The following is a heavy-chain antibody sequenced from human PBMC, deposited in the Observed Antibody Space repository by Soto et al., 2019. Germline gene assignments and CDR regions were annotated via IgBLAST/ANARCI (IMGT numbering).Heavy chain of an antibody. D-gene: IGHD3-10*01. Sequence: SETLSLTCTVSGGSISSYYWSWIRQPPGKGLEWIGYIYYSGSTNYNPSLKSRVTISVDTSKNQFSLKLSSVTAADTAVYYCARYGGSGSYDIDYWGQGTPVTGFS. V-gene: IGHV4-59*08. CDR3: ARYGGSGSYDIDY. CDR1: GGSISSYY. J-gene: IGHJ4*02. CDR2: IYYSGST.